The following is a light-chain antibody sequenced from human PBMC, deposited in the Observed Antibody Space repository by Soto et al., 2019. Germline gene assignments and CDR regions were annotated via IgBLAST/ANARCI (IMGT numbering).Light chain of an antibody. J-gene: IGLJ1*01. CDR2: DVS. Sequence: QSVLTQPRSVSGAPGQSVTISCTGTSSDVGRYDYVSWYQQHPGKAPKLIIYDVSERPSGVPDRFSGSKFGKTASLTISGLQAEDEADYSCCSFAGSYTYVFGTGTKVTVL. V-gene: IGLV2-11*01. CDR1: SSDVGRYDY. CDR3: CSFAGSYTYV.